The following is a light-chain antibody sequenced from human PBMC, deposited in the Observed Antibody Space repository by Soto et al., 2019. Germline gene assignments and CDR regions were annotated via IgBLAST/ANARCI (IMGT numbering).Light chain of an antibody. J-gene: IGKJ4*01. CDR1: RTINTY. Sequence: DVRMPQSPSSLSASVGDTITITCRASRTINTYLNWFQQKPGEPPRLLIYGASTLHDGVPSRFSGSGSGADFTLTISGLQPEDFASYHCQETYRDSSFGGGTKV. CDR3: QETYRDSS. V-gene: IGKV1-39*01. CDR2: GAS.